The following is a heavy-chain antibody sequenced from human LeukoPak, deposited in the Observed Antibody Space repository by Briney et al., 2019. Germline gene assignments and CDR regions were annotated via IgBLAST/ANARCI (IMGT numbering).Heavy chain of an antibody. Sequence: GGSLRLSCAASVTFCNAWMNWVRQAPGKGVEGVANIKKDGSENYYVDSVMGRFNISSDNAKNSLYLQMNSLRAEYTAVYYCARGGPRGSSSFDYWGQGTLVTVSS. J-gene: IGHJ4*02. CDR3: ARGGPRGSSSFDY. D-gene: IGHD6-6*01. CDR1: VTFCNAW. V-gene: IGHV3-7*01. CDR2: IKKDGSEN.